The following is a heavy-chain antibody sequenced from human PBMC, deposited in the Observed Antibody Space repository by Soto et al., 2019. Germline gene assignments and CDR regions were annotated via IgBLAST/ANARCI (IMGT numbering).Heavy chain of an antibody. V-gene: IGHV1-18*04. D-gene: IGHD2-2*01. CDR3: ARDERGTCTSSICYYFDY. J-gene: IGHJ4*02. CDR1: GYTFTHYG. Sequence: QVQLVQSEAEVKEPGASVKVSCKASGYTFTHYGFSWVRQAPGQGLEWMAWTSADNGDTNYAPKLQGRVTLTTDTSTGTAYMELRSLRSDDTAVYYCARDERGTCTSSICYYFDYWGQGTLVTVSS. CDR2: TSADNGDT.